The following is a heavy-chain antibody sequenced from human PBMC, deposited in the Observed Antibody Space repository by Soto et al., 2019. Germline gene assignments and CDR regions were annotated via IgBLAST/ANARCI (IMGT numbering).Heavy chain of an antibody. D-gene: IGHD2-2*01. CDR3: ARLYCTSSTCDSWFDP. Sequence: PGESLKISCTGFGYTFTTFWISWVRQMPGRGLEWMGRIDPRASYTNYSPSFQGHVTISVDKSISTAYLQWGSLKASDTAMYYCARLYCTSSTCDSWFDPWGQGTLVTSPQ. J-gene: IGHJ5*02. V-gene: IGHV5-10-1*01. CDR1: GYTFTTFW. CDR2: IDPRASYT.